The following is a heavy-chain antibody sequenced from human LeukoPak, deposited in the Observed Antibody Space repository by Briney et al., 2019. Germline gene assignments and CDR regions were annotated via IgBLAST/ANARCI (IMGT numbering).Heavy chain of an antibody. CDR3: AKDSAPPLEWLLYSHRAFDI. D-gene: IGHD3-3*01. CDR1: GFTFDDYA. J-gene: IGHJ3*02. V-gene: IGHV3-9*03. CDR2: ISWKSGSI. Sequence: GGSLRLSCAASGFTFDDYAMHWVRQAPGKGLEWVSGISWKSGSIGYADSVKGRFTISRDNAKNSPYLQMNSLRAEDMALYYCAKDSAPPLEWLLYSHRAFDIWGQGTMVTVSS.